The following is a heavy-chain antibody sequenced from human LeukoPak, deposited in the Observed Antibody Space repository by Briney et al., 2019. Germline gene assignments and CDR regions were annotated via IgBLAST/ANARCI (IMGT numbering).Heavy chain of an antibody. CDR2: INHSGST. D-gene: IGHD4-11*01. J-gene: IGHJ4*02. V-gene: IGHV4-34*01. Sequence: PSETLSLTCAVYGGSFSGYYWSWIRQPPGKGLEWIGEINHSGSTNYNPSLKSRVTISVDTSKNQFSLKLSSVTAADTAVYYCARLTTVYEYFDYWGQGTLVTVSS. CDR1: GGSFSGYY. CDR3: ARLTTVYEYFDY.